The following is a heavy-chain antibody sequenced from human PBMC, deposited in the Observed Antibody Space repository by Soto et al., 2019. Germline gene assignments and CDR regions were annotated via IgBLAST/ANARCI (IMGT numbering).Heavy chain of an antibody. D-gene: IGHD6-19*01. CDR3: ASSGWDPLRDY. J-gene: IGHJ4*02. CDR2: ISYDGSNK. Sequence: ESGGGVVQPGRSLRLSCAASGFTFSSYAMHWVRQAPGKGLEWVAVISYDGSNKYYADSVKGRFTISRDNSKNTLYLQMNSLRAEDTAVYYCASSGWDPLRDYWGQGTLVTVSS. CDR1: GFTFSSYA. V-gene: IGHV3-30-3*01.